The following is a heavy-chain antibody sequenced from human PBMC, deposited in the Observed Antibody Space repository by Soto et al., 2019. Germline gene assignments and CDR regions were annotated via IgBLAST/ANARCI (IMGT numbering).Heavy chain of an antibody. Sequence: EVQLVESGGGLVQPGGSLRLSCAASGFTFSSYWMHWVRQAPGKGLVWVSRINSDGSSTSYADSVKGRFTISRDNAKNTLYLQMNSQRAEDTAVYYCARGGGYYDSSGFPNDYWGQGTLVTVSS. CDR1: GFTFSSYW. D-gene: IGHD3-22*01. V-gene: IGHV3-74*01. CDR3: ARGGGYYDSSGFPNDY. CDR2: INSDGSST. J-gene: IGHJ4*02.